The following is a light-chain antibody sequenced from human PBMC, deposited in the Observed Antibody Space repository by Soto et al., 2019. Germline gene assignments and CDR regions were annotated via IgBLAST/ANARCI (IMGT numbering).Light chain of an antibody. CDR3: VLYMGSGIGV. V-gene: IGLV8-61*01. Sequence: QAVVTQEPSFSVSPGGTVTLTCGLSSGSVSANYFPSWSQQTPGQAPRTLIYNTNTRSSGVPNRFSGSILGNKAALTITGAQADDESDYYCVLYMGSGIGVFGGGTKLTVL. J-gene: IGLJ3*02. CDR1: SGSVSANYF. CDR2: NTN.